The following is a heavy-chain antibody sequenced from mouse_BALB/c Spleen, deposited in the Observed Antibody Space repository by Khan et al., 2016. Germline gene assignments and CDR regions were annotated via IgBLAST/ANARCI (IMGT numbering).Heavy chain of an antibody. CDR3: VSPLTTVVAY. CDR1: GFDFSRYW. D-gene: IGHD1-1*01. CDR2: FNPDSSTI. J-gene: IGHJ3*01. Sequence: EVELVESGGGLVQPGGSLKLSCVVSGFDFSRYWMSWVRQAPGKGLEWIGEFNPDSSTINYTPSPTEKLIFSRVNAKSPLHLQLNKVRSEDSAIYFFVSPLTTVVAYWGQGTLVTVSA. V-gene: IGHV4-1*02.